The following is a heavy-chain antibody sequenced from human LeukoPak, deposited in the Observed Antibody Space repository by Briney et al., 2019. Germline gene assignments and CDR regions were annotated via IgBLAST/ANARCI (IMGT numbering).Heavy chain of an antibody. CDR3: AREGNGDYALSY. CDR2: INPSGGST. Sequence: ASVKVSCKASGYTFTSYHMHWVRQAPGQGLEWMGIINPSGGSTSYAQKFQGRVTMTRDTSTSTVYMELSSLRSEDTAVYYCAREGNGDYALSYWGQGTLVTVSS. V-gene: IGHV1-46*01. CDR1: GYTFTSYH. J-gene: IGHJ4*02. D-gene: IGHD4-17*01.